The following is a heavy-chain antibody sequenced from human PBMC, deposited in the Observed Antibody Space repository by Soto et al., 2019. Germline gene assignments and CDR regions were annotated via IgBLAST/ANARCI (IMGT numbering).Heavy chain of an antibody. CDR1: GGTFSSYP. CDR2: IIPIFGTT. Sequence: GASVKVSCKASGGTFSSYPISWVRQAPGQGLEWMGGIIPIFGTTNYPQKFQGRLTITADESTSTVYMELSSLTSEDTAVYYCVARRYCSGGSCPDYFDYWGQGTLVTVSS. V-gene: IGHV1-69*13. D-gene: IGHD2-15*01. J-gene: IGHJ4*02. CDR3: VARRYCSGGSCPDYFDY.